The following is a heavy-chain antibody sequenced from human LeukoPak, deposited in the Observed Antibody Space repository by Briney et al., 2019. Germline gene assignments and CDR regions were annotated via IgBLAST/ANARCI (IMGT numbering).Heavy chain of an antibody. CDR3: ARVAVQLDSSGSNEFDY. D-gene: IGHD3-22*01. Sequence: GGSLRLSCAASGFTFSSYEMNWVRQAPGKGLEWVSYISSSGSTIYYADSVKGRFTISRDNAKNSLYLQMNSLRAEDTAVYYCARVAVQLDSSGSNEFDYWGQGTLVTVSS. CDR2: ISSSGSTI. CDR1: GFTFSSYE. J-gene: IGHJ4*02. V-gene: IGHV3-48*03.